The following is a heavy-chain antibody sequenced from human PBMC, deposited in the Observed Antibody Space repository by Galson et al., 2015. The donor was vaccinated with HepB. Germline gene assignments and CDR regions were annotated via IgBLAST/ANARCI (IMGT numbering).Heavy chain of an antibody. Sequence: SLRLSCAASGFTFSSYWMSWVRQAPGKGLEWVANIKQDGSEKYYVDSVKGRFTMSRDNAKNSLYLQMNSLRAEDTAVYYCARDLYRTSSGVYEYYYMDVWSKGTTVTVSS. D-gene: IGHD6-6*01. CDR3: ARDLYRTSSGVYEYYYMDV. J-gene: IGHJ6*03. CDR2: IKQDGSEK. CDR1: GFTFSSYW. V-gene: IGHV3-7*03.